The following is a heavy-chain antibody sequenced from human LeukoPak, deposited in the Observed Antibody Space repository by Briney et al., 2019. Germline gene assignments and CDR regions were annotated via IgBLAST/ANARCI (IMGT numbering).Heavy chain of an antibody. J-gene: IGHJ5*02. CDR3: AKDLRLGELGNWFDP. V-gene: IGHV3-21*04. CDR1: GFTFSSYG. Sequence: GGSLRLSCAASGFTFSSYGMNWVRQAPGKGLEWVSSISSSSSYIYYADSVKGRFTISRDNAKNSLYLQMNSLRAEDTAVYYCAKDLRLGELGNWFDPWGQGTLVTVSS. CDR2: ISSSSSYI. D-gene: IGHD3-10*01.